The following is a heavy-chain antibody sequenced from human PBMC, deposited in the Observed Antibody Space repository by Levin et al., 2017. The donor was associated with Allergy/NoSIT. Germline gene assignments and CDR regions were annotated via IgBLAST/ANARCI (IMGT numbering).Heavy chain of an antibody. Sequence: LSLTCAASGFTFSSYAMHWVRQAPGKGLEWVAIISYDGSNKNYVDSVKGRFTISRDNSKNTLYLQMNSLRAEDTAVYYCARGESYYFDSSGSQAAFDIWGQGTMVTVSS. CDR3: ARGESYYFDSSGSQAAFDI. CDR1: GFTFSSYA. CDR2: ISYDGSNK. V-gene: IGHV3-30*04. D-gene: IGHD3-22*01. J-gene: IGHJ3*02.